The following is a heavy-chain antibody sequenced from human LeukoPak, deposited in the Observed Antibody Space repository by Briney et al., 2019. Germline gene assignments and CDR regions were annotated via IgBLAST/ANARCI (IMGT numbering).Heavy chain of an antibody. D-gene: IGHD4-17*01. CDR1: GGSVSSGSYY. V-gene: IGHV4-61*01. CDR3: ARLGTTSFYFDY. J-gene: IGHJ4*02. Sequence: PSETLSLTCTVSGGSVSSGSYYWSWIRQPPGKGLEWIGYIYYSGSTNYNPSLKSRVTISVDTSKNQFSLKLSSVTAADTAVYYCARLGTTSFYFDYWGQGTLVTVSS. CDR2: IYYSGST.